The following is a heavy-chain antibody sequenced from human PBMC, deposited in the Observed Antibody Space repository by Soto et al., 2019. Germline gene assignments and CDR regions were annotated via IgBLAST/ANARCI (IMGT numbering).Heavy chain of an antibody. CDR3: ATLRAVAENNDY. J-gene: IGHJ4*02. Sequence: EVQLVQSGGGLVQPGGSLKLSCAASGFTFSGSAMHWVRQASGKGLEWVGRIRSKINNYATAYAASVRGRFTISRDDSKNTAYLQMNSLKTEDTAVYYCATLRAVAENNDYWGQGTLVTVSS. V-gene: IGHV3-73*02. D-gene: IGHD6-19*01. CDR1: GFTFSGSA. CDR2: IRSKINNYAT.